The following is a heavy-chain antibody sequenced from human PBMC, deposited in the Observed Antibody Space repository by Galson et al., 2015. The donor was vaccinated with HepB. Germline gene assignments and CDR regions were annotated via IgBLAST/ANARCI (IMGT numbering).Heavy chain of an antibody. V-gene: IGHV1-69*13. CDR2: IIPVFDTA. J-gene: IGHJ6*02. CDR3: ATDDGDGYYYYYGLDV. CDR1: GGTFRSYA. D-gene: IGHD4-17*01. Sequence: SVKVSCKVSGGTFRSYAISWVRQAPGRGPEWMGGIIPVFDTAHYAQNFQGRVTITADEPTSTAYMELRSLRSGDTAVYYCATDDGDGYYYYYGLDVWGQGTTVTVPS.